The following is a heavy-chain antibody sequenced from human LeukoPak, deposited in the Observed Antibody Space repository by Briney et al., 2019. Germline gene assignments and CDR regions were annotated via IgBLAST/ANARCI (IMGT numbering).Heavy chain of an antibody. CDR1: GGSISSSSYY. D-gene: IGHD5-12*01. Sequence: SETLSLTCTVSGGSISSSSYYWGGIRQPPGKGLEWIGSIYYSGSTYYNPSLKSRVTISVDTSKNQFSLKLSSVTAADTAVYYCASKRIVATIYDYWGQGTLVTVSS. CDR3: ASKRIVATIYDY. V-gene: IGHV4-39*01. CDR2: IYYSGST. J-gene: IGHJ4*02.